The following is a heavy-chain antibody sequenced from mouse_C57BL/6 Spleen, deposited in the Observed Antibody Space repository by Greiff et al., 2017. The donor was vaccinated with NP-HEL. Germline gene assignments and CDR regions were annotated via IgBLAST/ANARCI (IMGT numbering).Heavy chain of an antibody. CDR1: GYTFTSYW. Sequence: QVQLQQPGAELVRPGSSVKLSCKASGYTFTSYWMDWVKQRPGQGLEWIGNIYPSDSETHYNQKFKDKATLTVDKSSSTAYMQLSSLTSEDSAVYYCARRSGYGFAYWGQGTLVTVSA. V-gene: IGHV1-61*01. D-gene: IGHD3-2*02. J-gene: IGHJ3*01. CDR2: IYPSDSET. CDR3: ARRSGYGFAY.